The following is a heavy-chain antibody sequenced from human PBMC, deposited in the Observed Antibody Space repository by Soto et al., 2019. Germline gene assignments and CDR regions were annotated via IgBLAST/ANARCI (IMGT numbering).Heavy chain of an antibody. CDR1: GYTFTSYY. J-gene: IGHJ3*02. V-gene: IGHV1-46*01. Sequence: ASVKVSCKASGYTFTSYYMHWVRQAPGQGLEWMGIINPSGGSTSYAQKFQGRVTMTRDTSTSTVYMELSSLRSEDTAVYYCAREGGGWELLSAFEIWGQGKMVTVSS. CDR2: INPSGGST. CDR3: AREGGGWELLSAFEI. D-gene: IGHD1-26*01.